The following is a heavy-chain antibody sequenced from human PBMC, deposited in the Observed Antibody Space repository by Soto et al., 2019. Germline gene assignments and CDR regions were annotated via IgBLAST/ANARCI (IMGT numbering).Heavy chain of an antibody. J-gene: IGHJ4*02. Sequence: GGSLRLSCAVSGFTFSRYGMHWVRQAPGKGLEWVTVIWFDGSQSHYADSVKGRFTISRDDSKNTLYLQMDSLRAEDTAIYYCVGSESFYLDYWGQGTLVT. CDR2: IWFDGSQS. V-gene: IGHV3-33*01. CDR1: GFTFSRYG. D-gene: IGHD3-10*01. CDR3: VGSESFYLDY.